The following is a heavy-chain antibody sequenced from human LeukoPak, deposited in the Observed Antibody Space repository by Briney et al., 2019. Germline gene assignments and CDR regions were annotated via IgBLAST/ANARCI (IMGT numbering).Heavy chain of an antibody. CDR2: IYTSGST. D-gene: IGHD6-13*01. Sequence: SETLSLTCTVSGGSISSYYWSWIRQPAGKGLEWIGRIYTSGSTHYNPSLKSRVTMSVDTSKNQFSLKLSSVTAADTAVYYCARGKTGSSSSRAQTIDYWGQGTLVTVSS. CDR1: GGSISSYY. V-gene: IGHV4-4*07. J-gene: IGHJ4*02. CDR3: ARGKTGSSSSRAQTIDY.